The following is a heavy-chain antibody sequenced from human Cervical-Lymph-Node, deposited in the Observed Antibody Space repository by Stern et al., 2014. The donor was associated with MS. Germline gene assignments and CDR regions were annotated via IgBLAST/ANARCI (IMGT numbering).Heavy chain of an antibody. V-gene: IGHV1-69-2*01. CDR2: VDPENGET. J-gene: IGHJ4*02. D-gene: IGHD3-10*01. Sequence: EVQPVQSGAEVKKPGATVKISCTISGYNFADHYIHWVQQAPGKGFEWVGLVDPENGETIYPEKFQGRVTMSADTSIGTAYMELGSLRSEDTAIYFCAIAEAESWPTYWGQGTLVTVSS. CDR3: AIAEAESWPTY. CDR1: GYNFADHY.